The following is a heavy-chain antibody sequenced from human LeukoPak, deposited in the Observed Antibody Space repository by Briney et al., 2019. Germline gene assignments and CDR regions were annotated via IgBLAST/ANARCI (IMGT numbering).Heavy chain of an antibody. J-gene: IGHJ6*03. CDR2: VWADGRTK. V-gene: IGHV3-33*06. Sequence: GGSLRLSCAVSGLDFGSHGFHWVRQAPGKGLEWVAAVWADGRTKDVAGSVKGRFTAPRNNFENTVFLQMNDLRVEDTAMYYCAKDPARSMDVWGKGTTVIVSS. CDR3: AKDPARSMDV. CDR1: GLDFGSHG.